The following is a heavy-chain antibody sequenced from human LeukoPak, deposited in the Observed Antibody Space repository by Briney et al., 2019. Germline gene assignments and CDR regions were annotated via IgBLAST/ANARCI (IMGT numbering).Heavy chain of an antibody. CDR2: MDSDGSIT. CDR1: GFTFSDYY. J-gene: IGHJ3*02. V-gene: IGHV3-74*01. Sequence: PGGSLRLSCVVSGFTFSDYYMHWARQAPGEGLVWVSHMDSDGSITDYADSVKGRFTISRDNAKNTLYLQMNSLRAEDTAVYYCGRGGVVAAIDIWGQGTMVTVSS. CDR3: GRGGVVAAIDI. D-gene: IGHD2-21*01.